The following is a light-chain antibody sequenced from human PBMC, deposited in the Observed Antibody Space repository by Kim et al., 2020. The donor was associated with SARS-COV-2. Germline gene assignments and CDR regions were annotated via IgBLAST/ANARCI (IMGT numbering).Light chain of an antibody. CDR3: QAWDSSTEG. CDR1: KLGNKY. J-gene: IGLJ2*01. Sequence: SYELTQPPSVSVSPGQTASITCSGDKLGNKYTCWYQQKPGQSPVLVIYQDNKRPSGIPERFSGSNSGNTATLTISGTQAMDEADYYCQAWDSSTEGFGGG. V-gene: IGLV3-1*01. CDR2: QDN.